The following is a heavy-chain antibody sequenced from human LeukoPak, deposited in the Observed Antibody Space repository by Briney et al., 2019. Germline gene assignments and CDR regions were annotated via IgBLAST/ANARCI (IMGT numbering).Heavy chain of an antibody. CDR3: ARSPHNWNGEDYYYYMDV. CDR2: IYSGGST. CDR1: GFTFSTYA. V-gene: IGHV3-23*03. D-gene: IGHD1-1*01. Sequence: PGGSLRLSCAASGFTFSTYAMSWVRQAPGKGLEWVSVIYSGGSTYYADSVKGRFTISRDNSKNTLYLQMNSLRAEDTAVYYCARSPHNWNGEDYYYYMDVWGKGTTVTVSS. J-gene: IGHJ6*03.